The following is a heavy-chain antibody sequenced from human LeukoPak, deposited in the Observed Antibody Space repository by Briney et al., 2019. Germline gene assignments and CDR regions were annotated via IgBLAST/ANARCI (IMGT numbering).Heavy chain of an antibody. CDR3: AKDQSEYDILTGYYIGWFDP. Sequence: GGSLRLSCAASGFTFSSYAMSWVRQAPGKGLEWVSAISGSGGSTYYADSVKGRFTISRDNSKNTLYLQMNSLRAEDTAVYYCAKDQSEYDILTGYYIGWFDPWGQGTLVTVSS. CDR1: GFTFSSYA. V-gene: IGHV3-23*01. J-gene: IGHJ5*02. D-gene: IGHD3-9*01. CDR2: ISGSGGST.